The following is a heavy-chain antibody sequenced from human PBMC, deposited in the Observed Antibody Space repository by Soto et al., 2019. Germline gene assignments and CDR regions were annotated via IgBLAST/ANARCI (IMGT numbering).Heavy chain of an antibody. Sequence: EVQLVESGGGLVKPGGSLRLSCAASGFTFNTFSMNWVRQAPGKGLAWVSSITSSSRYIYYADSVKGRFTISRDNANNSVYLQMNSLRAEDTAVYYCARGGYSGDYWGQGTLVTVSS. CDR2: ITSSSRYI. J-gene: IGHJ4*02. V-gene: IGHV3-21*01. CDR1: GFTFNTFS. CDR3: ARGGYSGDY. D-gene: IGHD5-12*01.